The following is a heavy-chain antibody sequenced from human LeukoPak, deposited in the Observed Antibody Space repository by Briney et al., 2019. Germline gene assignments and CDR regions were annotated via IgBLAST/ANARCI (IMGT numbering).Heavy chain of an antibody. D-gene: IGHD2-2*01. J-gene: IGHJ6*03. CDR2: INPNSGGT. CDR1: GYTFTGYY. Sequence: ASVKVSCKASGYTFTGYYMHWVRQAPGQGLEWMGWINPNSGGTNYAQKFQGRVTMTRDTSISTAYMELRSLRSDDTAVYYCARGYCSSTSCYAGYMDVWGKGTTVTVSS. V-gene: IGHV1-2*02. CDR3: ARGYCSSTSCYAGYMDV.